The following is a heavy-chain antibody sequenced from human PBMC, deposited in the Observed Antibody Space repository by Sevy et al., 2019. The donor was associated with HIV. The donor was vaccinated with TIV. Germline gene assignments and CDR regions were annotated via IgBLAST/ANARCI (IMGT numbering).Heavy chain of an antibody. Sequence: GGSLRLSCAASGFRFSDYGMHWVRQAPGKGLEWVSLIRFDGSMKYIADSVKGRFTISRDKVKDTLYVQMNSRRPEDTAVYDCAKDHYDYRTGYYGYYGMDVWGQGTTVTVSS. CDR2: IRFDGSMK. J-gene: IGHJ6*02. V-gene: IGHV3-30*02. CDR1: GFRFSDYG. CDR3: AKDHYDYRTGYYGYYGMDV. D-gene: IGHD3-3*01.